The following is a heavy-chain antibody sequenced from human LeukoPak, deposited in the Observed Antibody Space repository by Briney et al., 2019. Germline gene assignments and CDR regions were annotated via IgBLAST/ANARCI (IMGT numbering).Heavy chain of an antibody. CDR1: GGSFSGYY. J-gene: IGHJ5*02. CDR2: INHSGST. V-gene: IGHV4-34*01. D-gene: IGHD2-8*01. Sequence: SETLSLTCAVYGGSFSGYYWSWIRQPPGKGLEWIGEINHSGSTNYNPSLKSRVTISVDTSKNQFSLKLSSVTAADTAVYYCARGGYCTNGVCYDASWFDPWGQGTLVTVSS. CDR3: ARGGYCTNGVCYDASWFDP.